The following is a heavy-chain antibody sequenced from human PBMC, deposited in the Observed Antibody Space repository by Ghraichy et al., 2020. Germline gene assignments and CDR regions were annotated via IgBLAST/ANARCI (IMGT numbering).Heavy chain of an antibody. V-gene: IGHV3-21*01. J-gene: IGHJ3*01. D-gene: IGHD3-3*01. Sequence: GESLNISCAASGFTFRTYTMNWLRQAPGKGPEWVSSSSSSSDYIYYADSVKGRFTISRDNAEDSLYLQMSSLRVEDTAVYYCARDATWNGYLDAFDVWGQGTMVTVSS. CDR2: SSSSSDYI. CDR3: ARDATWNGYLDAFDV. CDR1: GFTFRTYT.